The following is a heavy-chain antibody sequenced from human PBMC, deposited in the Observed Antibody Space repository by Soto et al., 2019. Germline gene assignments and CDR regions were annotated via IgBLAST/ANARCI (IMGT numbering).Heavy chain of an antibody. CDR2: MNPNSGNT. J-gene: IGHJ6*02. Sequence: QVQLVQSGAEVKKPGASVKVSCKASGYTFTSYDINWVRQATGQGLEWMGWMNPNSGNTGYAQKFQGRVTMTRNTSISTAYMGLSSLRSEDTAVYYCARCGVAPYYDFWSGYYKLDYYYGMDVWGQGTTVTVSS. CDR3: ARCGVAPYYDFWSGYYKLDYYYGMDV. CDR1: GYTFTSYD. D-gene: IGHD3-3*01. V-gene: IGHV1-8*01.